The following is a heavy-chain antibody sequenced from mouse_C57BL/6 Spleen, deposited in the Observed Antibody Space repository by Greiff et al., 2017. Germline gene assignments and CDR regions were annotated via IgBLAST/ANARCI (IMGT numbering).Heavy chain of an antibody. D-gene: IGHD4-1*01. J-gene: IGHJ3*01. CDR1: GYTFTGYW. CDR3: ARGGTLTGNGAWFAY. V-gene: IGHV1-9*01. Sequence: QVQLQQSGAELMKPGASVKLSCKATGYTFTGYWIEWVKQRPGHGLEWIGEILPGSGSTNYNEKFKGKATFTADTSSNTAYMQLSSLTTEDSAIYVCARGGTLTGNGAWFAYWGQGTLVTVSA. CDR2: ILPGSGST.